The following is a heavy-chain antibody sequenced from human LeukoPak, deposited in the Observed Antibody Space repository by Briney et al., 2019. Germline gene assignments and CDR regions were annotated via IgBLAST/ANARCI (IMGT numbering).Heavy chain of an antibody. CDR3: ARDKSSKRAAARMDV. V-gene: IGHV3-21*01. CDR2: ISSSSSYI. Sequence: GGSLRLSCAASGFTSSSYSMNWVRQAPGKGLEWVSSISSSSSYIYYADSVKGRFTISRDNAKNSLYLQMNSLRAEDTAVYYCARDKSSKRAAARMDVWGQGTTVTVSS. CDR1: GFTSSSYS. J-gene: IGHJ6*02. D-gene: IGHD2-15*01.